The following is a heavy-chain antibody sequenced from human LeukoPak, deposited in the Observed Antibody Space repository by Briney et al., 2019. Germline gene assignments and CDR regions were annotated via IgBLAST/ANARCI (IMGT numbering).Heavy chain of an antibody. J-gene: IGHJ6*02. D-gene: IGHD5-18*01. CDR2: IYYSGST. CDR1: GGSISGSSYY. V-gene: IGHV4-39*07. CDR3: ARGPWIQLWLPAGYYYGMDV. Sequence: SETLSLTCTVSGGSISGSSYYWGWIRQPPGKGLEWIGSIYYSGSTYYNPSLKSRVTISVDTSKNQFSLKLSSVTAADTAVYYCARGPWIQLWLPAGYYYGMDVWGQGTTVTVSS.